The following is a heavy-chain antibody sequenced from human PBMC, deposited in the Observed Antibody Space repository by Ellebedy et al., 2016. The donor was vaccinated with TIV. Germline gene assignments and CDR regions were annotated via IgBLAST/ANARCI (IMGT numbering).Heavy chain of an antibody. CDR1: GGSISSYY. Sequence: SETLSLXCTVSGGSISSYYWSWIRQPAGKGLEWIGSIYYSGSTYYNPSLKSRVTISVDTSKNQFSLKLSSVTAADTAVYYCARQWYRMGYWGQGTLVTVSS. V-gene: IGHV4-59*05. CDR3: ARQWYRMGY. D-gene: IGHD2-2*01. J-gene: IGHJ4*02. CDR2: IYYSGST.